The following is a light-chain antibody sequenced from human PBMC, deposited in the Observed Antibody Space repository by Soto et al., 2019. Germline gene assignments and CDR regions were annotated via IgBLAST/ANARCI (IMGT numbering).Light chain of an antibody. CDR3: SSYTSTTTRV. CDR2: EVS. CDR1: SSDVGGYNY. J-gene: IGLJ1*01. V-gene: IGLV2-14*03. Sequence: ALTQPASLSGSPGQSITISCTGTSSDVGGYNYVSWYQQHPGKGPKLMIYEVSNRPSGVSNRFSGSKSGNTATLTISGLQAEDEADYYCSSYTSTTTRVFGTGTKVTVL.